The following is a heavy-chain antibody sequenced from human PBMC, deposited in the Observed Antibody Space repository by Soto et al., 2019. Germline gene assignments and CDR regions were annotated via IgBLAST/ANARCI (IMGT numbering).Heavy chain of an antibody. Sequence: ASETLSLTCTVSGGSISSGGYYWSWIRQHPGKGLEWIGYIYYSGSTYYNPSLKSRVTISVDTSKNQFSLKLSSVTAADTAVYYCARGRRDYGMDVWGQGTTVTVSS. CDR3: ARGRRDYGMDV. CDR2: IYYSGST. V-gene: IGHV4-31*02. J-gene: IGHJ6*02. CDR1: GGSISSGGYY.